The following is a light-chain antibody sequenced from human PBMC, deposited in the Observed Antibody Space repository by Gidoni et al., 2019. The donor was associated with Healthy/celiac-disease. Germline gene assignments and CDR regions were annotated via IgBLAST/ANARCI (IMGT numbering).Light chain of an antibody. Sequence: DIQITHSPSSLSASVGDRVTITCRASQSISSYLNWYQQKPGKAPKLLIYAASSLQSGVPSRFSGSGSGTDFTLTISSLQPEDFATYYCQQSYSTPSTFGQGTKLEIK. CDR1: QSISSY. V-gene: IGKV1-39*01. CDR2: AAS. CDR3: QQSYSTPST. J-gene: IGKJ2*01.